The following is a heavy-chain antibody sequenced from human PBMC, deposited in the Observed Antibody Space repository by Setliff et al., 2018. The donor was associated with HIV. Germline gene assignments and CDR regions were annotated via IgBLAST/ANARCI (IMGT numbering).Heavy chain of an antibody. V-gene: IGHV1-2*02. Sequence: ASVKVSCKASGYTLTGYYSHWVRQAPGQGLEWMGWINPSSAGTKYAQKFQGRVTMSSDTSINTAYMELRRLRSDDTAMYYCARAEIYYCTGGNCAQGAFDIWGQGTMVTVSS. J-gene: IGHJ3*02. CDR2: INPSSAGT. CDR1: GYTLTGYY. D-gene: IGHD2-15*01. CDR3: ARAEIYYCTGGNCAQGAFDI.